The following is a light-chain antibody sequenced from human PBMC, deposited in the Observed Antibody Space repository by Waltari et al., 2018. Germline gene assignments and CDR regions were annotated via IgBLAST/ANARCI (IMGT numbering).Light chain of an antibody. CDR2: DVN. Sequence: QSALTQPASVSGSPGPPITISCTGASSAVGGFDYVSWYQQHPTKAPKLLIYDVNNRPSGVSNRFSGSKSGNTASLTISGLQAEDEADYYCSSYTSRNTLLFGGGTKLTAL. CDR1: SSAVGGFDY. CDR3: SSYTSRNTLL. J-gene: IGLJ2*01. V-gene: IGLV2-14*03.